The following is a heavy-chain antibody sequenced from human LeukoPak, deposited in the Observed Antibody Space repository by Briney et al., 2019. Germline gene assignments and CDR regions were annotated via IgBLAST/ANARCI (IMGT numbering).Heavy chain of an antibody. Sequence: GGSLRLSCAASGFTFSSYWMHWVRQAPGKGLVWVSRINSDGSSTSYADSVKGRFTISRDNAKNTLYLRMNSLRAEDTAVYYCARERSSGWTEFDYWGQGTLVTVSS. D-gene: IGHD6-19*01. CDR1: GFTFSSYW. CDR3: ARERSSGWTEFDY. V-gene: IGHV3-74*01. J-gene: IGHJ4*02. CDR2: INSDGSST.